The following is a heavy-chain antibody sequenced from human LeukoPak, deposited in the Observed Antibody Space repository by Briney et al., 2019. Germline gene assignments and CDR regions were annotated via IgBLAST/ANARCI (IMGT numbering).Heavy chain of an antibody. D-gene: IGHD1-26*01. Sequence: ASVKVSCKASGYTFTGYYMHWVRQAPGQGLEWMGWMNPNSGNTGSAQKFQGRVSMTRSTSISTAYMELSSLRSEDTAVYYCAKGGVGVTPEFDYWGQGTLVTVSS. CDR3: AKGGVGVTPEFDY. V-gene: IGHV1-8*02. CDR1: GYTFTGYY. CDR2: MNPNSGNT. J-gene: IGHJ4*02.